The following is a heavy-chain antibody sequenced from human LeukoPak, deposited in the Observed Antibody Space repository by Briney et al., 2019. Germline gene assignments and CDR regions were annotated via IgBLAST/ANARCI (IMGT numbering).Heavy chain of an antibody. J-gene: IGHJ6*03. V-gene: IGHV1-69*06. D-gene: IGHD6-6*01. CDR1: GGTFSSYA. Sequence: SVKVSCKASGGTFSSYAISWVRQAPGQGLEWMGGIIPIFGTANYAQKFQGRVTITADKSTSTAYMELSSLRSEDTAVYYCARGLDSSSVGYYYYYYMDVWGKGTTVTVSS. CDR2: IIPIFGTA. CDR3: ARGLDSSSVGYYYYYYMDV.